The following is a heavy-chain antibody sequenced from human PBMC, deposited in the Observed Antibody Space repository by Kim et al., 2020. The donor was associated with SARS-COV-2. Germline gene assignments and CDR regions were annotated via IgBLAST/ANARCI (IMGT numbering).Heavy chain of an antibody. CDR2: IYPGDSDT. CDR3: ARRGYSYGLDF. Sequence: GESLKISCEASGYTFSNYWVAWVRQMPGKGLEWMGIIYPGDSDTTYSPSFQGQVTISADKSLNTAYLQWSSLKASDSAIYYCARRGYSYGLDFWGQGTLVTVSS. CDR1: GYTFSNYW. D-gene: IGHD5-18*01. J-gene: IGHJ4*02. V-gene: IGHV5-51*01.